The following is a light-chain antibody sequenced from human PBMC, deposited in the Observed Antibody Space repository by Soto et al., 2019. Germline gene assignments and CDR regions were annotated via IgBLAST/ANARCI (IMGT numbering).Light chain of an antibody. CDR1: SSNIGRNT. V-gene: IGLV1-44*01. CDR2: SNN. Sequence: QSVLTQPPSASGTPGQRVTIYCSGGSSNIGRNTVNWYQQLPGTAPKLLIYSNNQRPSGVPDRFSGSKSGTSASLAISGLQSEDEADYYCATWDDSLNGAVFGGGTQLTVL. J-gene: IGLJ7*01. CDR3: ATWDDSLNGAV.